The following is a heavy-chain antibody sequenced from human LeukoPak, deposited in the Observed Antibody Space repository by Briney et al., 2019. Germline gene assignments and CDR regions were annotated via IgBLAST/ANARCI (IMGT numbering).Heavy chain of an antibody. J-gene: IGHJ4*02. CDR2: ISSDGSIA. CDR1: GFTFSTYW. Sequence: GGSLRLSCAASGFTFSTYWMHWVRQAPGKGLVWVSRISSDGSIAINADSVEGRFTVSRDNAKNTLYLQMNSLRVEDTAVYYCARADYGGNSEFHYWGQGTLATVSS. D-gene: IGHD4-23*01. CDR3: ARADYGGNSEFHY. V-gene: IGHV3-74*01.